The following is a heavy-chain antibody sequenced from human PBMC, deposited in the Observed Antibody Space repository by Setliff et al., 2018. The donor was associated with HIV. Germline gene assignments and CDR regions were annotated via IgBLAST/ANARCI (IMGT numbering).Heavy chain of an antibody. J-gene: IGHJ4*02. CDR2: IKSKTDGGTT. Sequence: GGSLRLSCAASGFTFSNAWMSWVRQAPGKGLEWVGRIKSKTDGGTTDYAAPVKGRVTISTDDSKNKLYLQMNSLKIEDTAVYYCTTGTRLVDWGQGALVTVSS. D-gene: IGHD2-21*01. CDR3: TTGTRLVD. V-gene: IGHV3-15*01. CDR1: GFTFSNAW.